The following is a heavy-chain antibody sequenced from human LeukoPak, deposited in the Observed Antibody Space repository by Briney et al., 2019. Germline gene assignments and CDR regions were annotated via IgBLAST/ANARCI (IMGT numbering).Heavy chain of an antibody. J-gene: IGHJ4*02. Sequence: GGSLRLSCAASGFTFSSYAMSWVRQAPGKGLEWVSTISVSGGNTYYADSVKGRFTISRDNSKNTLYLQMNSLRAEDTAVYYCARDPIAAVRFDYWGQGTLVTVSS. V-gene: IGHV3-23*01. CDR3: ARDPIAAVRFDY. CDR1: GFTFSSYA. D-gene: IGHD6-13*01. CDR2: ISVSGGNT.